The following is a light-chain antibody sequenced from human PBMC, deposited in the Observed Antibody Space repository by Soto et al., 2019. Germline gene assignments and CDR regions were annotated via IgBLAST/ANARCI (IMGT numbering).Light chain of an antibody. Sequence: DIQMTQSPSSLSASVGDRFTITCRASQSISSWLAWYQQKPGKAPQILIYKESTLQSGVPYNFSGSGSGTDLNLTISRLQPEDFATYYCQQYNDYTWTFGQGTKVDIK. V-gene: IGKV1-5*03. J-gene: IGKJ1*01. CDR2: KES. CDR3: QQYNDYTWT. CDR1: QSISSW.